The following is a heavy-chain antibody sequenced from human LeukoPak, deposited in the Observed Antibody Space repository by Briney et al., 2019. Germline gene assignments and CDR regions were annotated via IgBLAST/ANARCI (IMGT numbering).Heavy chain of an antibody. V-gene: IGHV1-18*01. Sequence: GASVKVSCKASGYTFTSYGISWVRQAPGQGLEWMGWISAYNGNTNYAQKLQGRVTMTTDTSTSTAYMELRSLRSDDTAVYYCARVDTDVSSERVRGYFDYWGQGTLVTVSS. CDR3: ARVDTDVSSERVRGYFDY. D-gene: IGHD6-19*01. J-gene: IGHJ4*02. CDR1: GYTFTSYG. CDR2: ISAYNGNT.